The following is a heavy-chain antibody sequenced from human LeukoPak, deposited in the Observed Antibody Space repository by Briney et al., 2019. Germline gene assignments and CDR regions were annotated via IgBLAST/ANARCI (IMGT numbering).Heavy chain of an antibody. CDR1: GGSVTTYH. CDR3: AGAEGAASHI. D-gene: IGHD3-16*01. V-gene: IGHV4-59*02. CDR2: IHYSGGA. J-gene: IGHJ3*02. Sequence: SETLSLTCAVSGGSVTTYHWTWIRQPPGKGLEWIGHIHYSGGADYNPSLKSRVSMSLDTSKNHFSLRLASVTAANNGVYFCAGAEGAASHIWGQGTMVSVSS.